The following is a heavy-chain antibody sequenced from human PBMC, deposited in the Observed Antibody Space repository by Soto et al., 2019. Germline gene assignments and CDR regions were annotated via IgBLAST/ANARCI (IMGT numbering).Heavy chain of an antibody. CDR2: IYYSGST. CDR3: ASLVVAPRYYGFDV. D-gene: IGHD2-15*01. J-gene: IGHJ6*02. V-gene: IGHV4-39*01. Sequence: PSETLSLTCTVSSGYVSSSSYYWGWIHQPPGKGLEWIGTIYYSGSTYYNPSLKSRATMSIDTSKNQFSLRLNSVTAADTAVYYCASLVVAPRYYGFDVWGQGTTVT. CDR1: SGYVSSSSYY.